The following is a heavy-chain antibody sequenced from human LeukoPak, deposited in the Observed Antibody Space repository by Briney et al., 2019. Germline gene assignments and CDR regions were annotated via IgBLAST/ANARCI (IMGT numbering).Heavy chain of an antibody. V-gene: IGHV3-20*04. J-gene: IGHJ6*03. CDR3: ARDPYSGNYGNYYYYYMDV. Sequence: PGGSLRLSCAASGFTFSSYAMTWVRQAPGRGLEWVSGINWNGGTTSYADSLKGRFTISRDNAKDSLYLQMNSLGPEDTAVYYCARDPYSGNYGNYYYYYMDVWGKGTTVTISS. CDR1: GFTFSSYA. D-gene: IGHD1-26*01. CDR2: INWNGGTT.